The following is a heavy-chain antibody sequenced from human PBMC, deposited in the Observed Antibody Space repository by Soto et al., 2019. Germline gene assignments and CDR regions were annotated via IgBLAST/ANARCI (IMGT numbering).Heavy chain of an antibody. Sequence: QVQLVQYGAEVKKPGASVKVSCKASGYTFTSYAMHWVRQAPGQRLEWMGWINAGNGNTKYSQKFQGRVTITRDTSASTAYMELSSLRSEDTAVYYCARDLGTTVTWVYYGMDVWGQGTTVTVSS. J-gene: IGHJ6*02. D-gene: IGHD4-17*01. CDR1: GYTFTSYA. CDR2: INAGNGNT. CDR3: ARDLGTTVTWVYYGMDV. V-gene: IGHV1-3*01.